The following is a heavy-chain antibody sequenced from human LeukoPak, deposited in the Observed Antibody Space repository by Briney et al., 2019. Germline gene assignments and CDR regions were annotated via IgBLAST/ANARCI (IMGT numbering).Heavy chain of an antibody. CDR3: AKSPGGSESCYFDY. D-gene: IGHD1-26*01. V-gene: IGHV3-23*01. CDR2: ISGSGGST. J-gene: IGHJ4*02. CDR1: GFTISSYG. Sequence: GETLRLSCAASGFTISSYGMSWIRQAPGKGLEWLSAISGSGGSTYYPDSVKGRFTISRDNSKNTLYLQMNSLRAEDTAVYYCAKSPGGSESCYFDYWGQGTLVTVSS.